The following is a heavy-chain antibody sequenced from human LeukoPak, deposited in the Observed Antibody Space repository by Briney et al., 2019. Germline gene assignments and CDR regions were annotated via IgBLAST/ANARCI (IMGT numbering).Heavy chain of an antibody. CDR2: ICASGST. D-gene: IGHD4-17*01. J-gene: IGHJ4*02. Sequence: SQTLSLTCPVSGDSIGSGTFCWNWVRQPAGTGLEWIGRICASGSTDYNPSLKSRVTISVDTSKNQFSLKLSSVTAADTAVYYCARMRNDYGDYAVDYWGQGTLVTVSS. CDR1: GDSIGSGTFC. CDR3: ARMRNDYGDYAVDY. V-gene: IGHV4-61*02.